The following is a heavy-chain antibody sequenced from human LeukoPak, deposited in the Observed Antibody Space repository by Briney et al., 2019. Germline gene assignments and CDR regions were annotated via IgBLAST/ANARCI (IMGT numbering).Heavy chain of an antibody. CDR3: ARERPYSSGWAFDY. CDR1: GYTFTSYG. D-gene: IGHD6-19*01. Sequence: ASVKVSCKASGYTFTSYGISWVRQAPGQGLEWMGWINPNSGGTNYAQKFQGRVTMTRDTSISTAYMELSRLRSDDTAVYYCARERPYSSGWAFDYWGQGTLVTVSS. V-gene: IGHV1-2*02. CDR2: INPNSGGT. J-gene: IGHJ4*02.